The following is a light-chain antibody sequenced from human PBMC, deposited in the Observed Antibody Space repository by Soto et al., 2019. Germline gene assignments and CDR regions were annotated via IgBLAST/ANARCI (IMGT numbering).Light chain of an antibody. CDR1: QSVSSY. V-gene: IGKV3-11*01. Sequence: SVLTQSPSTLSLSQGGRPTLPSRASQSVSSYLAWYQQKPGQAPRLLIYDASNRATGIPARFSGSGSGTDFTLTISSLEPEDFAVYYCQQRSNWPLTFGGGTKVDI. CDR2: DAS. J-gene: IGKJ4*01. CDR3: QQRSNWPLT.